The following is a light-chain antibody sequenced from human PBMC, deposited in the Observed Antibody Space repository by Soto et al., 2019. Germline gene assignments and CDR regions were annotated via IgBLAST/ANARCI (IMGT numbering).Light chain of an antibody. CDR2: QDS. J-gene: IGLJ2*01. Sequence: SCELTQPPSVSVCPGQTASIPCSGDKLGDKYACWYQQKPGQYPVLVIYQDSKRPSGIPERFSGSNSGNTATLTISGTQAMDEADYYCQAWDSSTVVFGGGTKLTVL. V-gene: IGLV3-1*01. CDR1: KLGDKY. CDR3: QAWDSSTVV.